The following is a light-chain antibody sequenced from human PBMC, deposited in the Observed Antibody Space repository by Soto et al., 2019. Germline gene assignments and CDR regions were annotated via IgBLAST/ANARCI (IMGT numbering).Light chain of an antibody. Sequence: DIQMTQSPSTLSASVGDRVTITCRASQSTSGWVAWYQQKPGKAPKLLIYQSSSLENGDPSRFSGSGSETEFTLTISSLQSDDFASYYCQQYESRQGTFGQGTKVEIK. CDR3: QQYESRQGT. V-gene: IGKV1-5*03. CDR1: QSTSGW. CDR2: QSS. J-gene: IGKJ1*01.